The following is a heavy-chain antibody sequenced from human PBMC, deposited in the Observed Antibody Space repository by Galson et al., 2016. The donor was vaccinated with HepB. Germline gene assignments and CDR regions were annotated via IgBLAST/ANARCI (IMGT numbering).Heavy chain of an antibody. CDR1: GFSFNIHA. J-gene: IGHJ4*02. D-gene: IGHD3-3*01. Sequence: SLRLSCAASGFSFNIHAMTWVRQAPGKGLEWVSSISDSGRSTYYADSVKGRFTISRDKSKNTLYLQMNSLRAEDTAVYYCGKDGYDFWSGNPYWGQGTLVTVSS. CDR3: GKDGYDFWSGNPY. V-gene: IGHV3-23*01. CDR2: ISDSGRST.